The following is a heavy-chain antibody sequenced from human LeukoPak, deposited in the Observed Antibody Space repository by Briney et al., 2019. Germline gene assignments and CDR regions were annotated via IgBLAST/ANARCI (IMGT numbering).Heavy chain of an antibody. V-gene: IGHV3-66*01. Sequence: PGGSLRLSCAASGFTVSSNYMSWVRQAPGKGLEWVSVIYSGGSTYYADSVKGRFTISRDNSKNTLYLQMNSLRAEDTAVYYCARDPTLAYCGGDCYRVYYYGMDVWGRGTTVTVSS. CDR3: ARDPTLAYCGGDCYRVYYYGMDV. CDR2: IYSGGST. CDR1: GFTVSSNY. D-gene: IGHD2-21*02. J-gene: IGHJ6*02.